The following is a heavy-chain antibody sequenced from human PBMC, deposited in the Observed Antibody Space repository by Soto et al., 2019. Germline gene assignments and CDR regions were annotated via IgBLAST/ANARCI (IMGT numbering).Heavy chain of an antibody. CDR1: GFTFSSYA. V-gene: IGHV3-23*01. J-gene: IGHJ5*02. CDR2: ISGSGGST. Sequence: PGGSLRLSCAASGFTFSSYAMSWVRQAPGKGLEWVSAISGSGGSTYYADSVKGRFTISRDNSKNTLYLQMNSLRAEDTAVYYCAKDFGRRTLAAAGTDPNWFDPWGQGTLVTVSS. CDR3: AKDFGRRTLAAAGTDPNWFDP. D-gene: IGHD6-13*01.